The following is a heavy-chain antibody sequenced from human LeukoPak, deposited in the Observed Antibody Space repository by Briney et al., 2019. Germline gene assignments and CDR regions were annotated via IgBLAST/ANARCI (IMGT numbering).Heavy chain of an antibody. CDR3: AKRSAARMPQDFDF. CDR1: VFTHNLCN. Sequence: GGSLSLSCRPSVFTHNLCNIQCPRQAPGKGLEWVSSISVSGVSTYYGDSVKGRFTISRDSSKNTLYLQMNSLRADDTAVSGSAKRSAARMPQDFDFWGQGTPVTVSP. CDR2: ISVSGVST. V-gene: IGHV3-23*01. D-gene: IGHD6-6*01. J-gene: IGHJ4*02.